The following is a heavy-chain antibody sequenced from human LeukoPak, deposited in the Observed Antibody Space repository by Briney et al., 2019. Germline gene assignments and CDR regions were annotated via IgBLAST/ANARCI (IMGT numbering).Heavy chain of an antibody. D-gene: IGHD5-24*01. V-gene: IGHV4-59*08. CDR2: IYYSGST. CDR1: GGSISSYY. J-gene: IGHJ4*02. CDR3: ARGGGGYPFDY. Sequence: SETLSLTCTVSGGSISSYYWSWIRQPPGKGLEWIGYIYYSGSTNYNPSLKSRVTISVDTSKNQFSLKLSSVTAADTAVYYCARGGGGYPFDYWGQGTLVTVSS.